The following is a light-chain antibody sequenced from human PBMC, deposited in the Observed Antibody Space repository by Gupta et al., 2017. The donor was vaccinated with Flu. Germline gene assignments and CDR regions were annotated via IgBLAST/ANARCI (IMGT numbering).Light chain of an antibody. CDR1: QSIRNE. CDR2: AAS. J-gene: IGKJ1*01. V-gene: IGKV1-6*01. Sequence: GDRVTITCRASQSIRNELGWYQQKPGKVPKLLIYAASSLQSGVPSRFSGSGSGTDFTLTINSLQPEDFATYYCLQDSNYPRTFGHGTRVEIK. CDR3: LQDSNYPRT.